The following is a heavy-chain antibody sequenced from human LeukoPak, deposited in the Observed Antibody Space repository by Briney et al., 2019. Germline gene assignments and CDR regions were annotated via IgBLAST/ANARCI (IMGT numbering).Heavy chain of an antibody. V-gene: IGHV3-33*01. Sequence: AGGSLRLSCAASGFTFSSYGMHWVRQAPGKGLEWVAFTWYDGSNKYYADSVKGRFTISRDNSKNTLYLQMNSLRAEDTAVYYCARDSSSGWYKYFQHWGQGTLVTVSS. D-gene: IGHD6-19*01. CDR1: GFTFSSYG. J-gene: IGHJ1*01. CDR3: ARDSSSGWYKYFQH. CDR2: TWYDGSNK.